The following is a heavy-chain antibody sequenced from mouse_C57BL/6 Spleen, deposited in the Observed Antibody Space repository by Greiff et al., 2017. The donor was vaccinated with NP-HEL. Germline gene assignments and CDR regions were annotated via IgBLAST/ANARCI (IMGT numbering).Heavy chain of an antibody. CDR3: ARHEGDYYGSRRGYFDV. CDR2: FYPGSGSI. J-gene: IGHJ1*03. D-gene: IGHD1-1*01. Sequence: VQLQQSGAELAKPGASVKLSCKASGYTFTEYTIHWVKQRSGQGLEWIGWFYPGSGSIKYNEKFKDKATLTADKSSSTVYMELSRLTSEDSAVYFCARHEGDYYGSRRGYFDVWGTGTTVTVSS. CDR1: GYTFTEYT. V-gene: IGHV1-62-2*01.